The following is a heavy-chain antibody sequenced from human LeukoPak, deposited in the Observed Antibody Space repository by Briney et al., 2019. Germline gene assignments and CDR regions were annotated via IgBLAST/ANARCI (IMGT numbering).Heavy chain of an antibody. J-gene: IGHJ4*02. CDR1: GYTLTELS. CDR3: ATGYYDSSGYYLFDY. V-gene: IGHV1-24*01. D-gene: IGHD3-22*01. Sequence: VASVKVSCKVSGYTLTELSMHWVRQAPGKGLEWMGGFDPEDGETIYAQKFQGRVTMTEDTFTDTAYMELSSLRSEDTAVYYCATGYYDSSGYYLFDYWGQGTLVTVSS. CDR2: FDPEDGET.